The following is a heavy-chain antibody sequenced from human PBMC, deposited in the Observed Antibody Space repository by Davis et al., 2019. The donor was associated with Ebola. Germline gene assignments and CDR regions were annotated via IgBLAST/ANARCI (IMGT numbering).Heavy chain of an antibody. J-gene: IGHJ3*02. CDR2: INPRGRST. CDR1: GYTFPSYY. CDR3: ARGWLVYRAFDI. V-gene: IGHV1-46*03. Sequence: PVTVSCKASGYTFPSYYMHCVRQAPGQGLEWMGIINPRGRSTSYAQKFQGRVTMTRDTSTSTVYMELSSLRSEDTAVYYCARGWLVYRAFDIWGQGTMVTVSS. D-gene: IGHD6-19*01.